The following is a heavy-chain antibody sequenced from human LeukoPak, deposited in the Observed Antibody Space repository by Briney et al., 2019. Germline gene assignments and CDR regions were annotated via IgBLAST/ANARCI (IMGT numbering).Heavy chain of an antibody. V-gene: IGHV3-21*01. CDR2: ISSSSSYI. Sequence: PGGSLRLSCAASGFTFSSYSMNWVRQAPGKGLEWVSSISSSSSYIYYADSVKGRFTISRDNAKNSLYLQMNSLRAEDTAVYYCAKSPALNDAFDIWGQGTMVTVSS. CDR1: GFTFSSYS. J-gene: IGHJ3*02. CDR3: AKSPALNDAFDI.